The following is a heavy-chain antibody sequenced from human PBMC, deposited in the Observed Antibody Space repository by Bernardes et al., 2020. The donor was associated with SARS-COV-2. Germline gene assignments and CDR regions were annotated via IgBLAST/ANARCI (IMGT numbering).Heavy chain of an antibody. Sequence: ASVKVSCKASGYTFTSYDINWVRQATGQGLEWMGWMNPNSGNTGYAQKFQGRVTMTRNTSISTAYMELSSLRSEDTAVYYCARGTGIVLMVYAPYSLDVWGHGTTVTVSS. D-gene: IGHD2-8*01. CDR2: MNPNSGNT. J-gene: IGHJ6*02. CDR1: GYTFTSYD. CDR3: ARGTGIVLMVYAPYSLDV. V-gene: IGHV1-8*01.